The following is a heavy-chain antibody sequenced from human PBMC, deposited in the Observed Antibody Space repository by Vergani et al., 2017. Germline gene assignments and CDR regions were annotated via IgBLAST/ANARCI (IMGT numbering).Heavy chain of an antibody. V-gene: IGHV1-69*02. CDR2: IIPILGIA. CDR1: GGTFSSYT. J-gene: IGHJ4*02. Sequence: QVQLVQSGAEVKKPGSSVKVSCKASGGTFSSYTISWVRQAPGQGLEWMGRIIPILGIANYAQKFQGRVTITADKSTSTAYMELSSLRSEDTAVYYCTTVMVRGVGTNWGQGTLVTVSS. D-gene: IGHD3-10*01. CDR3: TTVMVRGVGTN.